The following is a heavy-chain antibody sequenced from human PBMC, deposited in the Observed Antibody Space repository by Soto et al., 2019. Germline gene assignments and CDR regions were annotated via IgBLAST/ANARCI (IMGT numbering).Heavy chain of an antibody. Sequence: SETLSLTCSVSGADINTYSWTWIRQPAGKGLEWIGRIYTSASINYNPSLKGRVTLSVDTSTNQVSLRLASVTAADTAIYYCARDREADYNFYYGMDVWGQGTTVTVSS. J-gene: IGHJ6*02. CDR3: ARDREADYNFYYGMDV. CDR1: GADINTYS. V-gene: IGHV4-4*07. D-gene: IGHD1-26*01. CDR2: IYTSASI.